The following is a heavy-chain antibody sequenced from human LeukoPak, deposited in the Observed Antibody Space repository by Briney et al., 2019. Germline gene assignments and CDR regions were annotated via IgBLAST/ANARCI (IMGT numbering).Heavy chain of an antibody. Sequence: PSETLSLTCTVSGGSISSYYWSCIRQPPGKGLEWIGYIYYTGGTNYNPSLKSRVTISLDTSKNQFSLKLNSVTAADTAVYYCARRMAAAVWFDPWGQGTPVTVSS. CDR1: GGSISSYY. V-gene: IGHV4-59*08. D-gene: IGHD6-13*01. CDR2: IYYTGGT. CDR3: ARRMAAAVWFDP. J-gene: IGHJ5*02.